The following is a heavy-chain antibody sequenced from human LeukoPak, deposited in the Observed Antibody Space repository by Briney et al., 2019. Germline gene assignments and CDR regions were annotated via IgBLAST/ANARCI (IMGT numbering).Heavy chain of an antibody. CDR3: ARDGPEDDFWSGPYPPYFDY. CDR1: GFTFSDYY. J-gene: IGHJ4*02. D-gene: IGHD3-3*01. Sequence: GGSLRLSCAASGFTFSDYYMSWIRQAPGKGLEWVANIKQDGSEKYYVDSVKGRFTISRDNAKNSLYLQMNSLRAEDTAVYYCARDGPEDDFWSGPYPPYFDYWGQGTLVTVSS. V-gene: IGHV3-7*01. CDR2: IKQDGSEK.